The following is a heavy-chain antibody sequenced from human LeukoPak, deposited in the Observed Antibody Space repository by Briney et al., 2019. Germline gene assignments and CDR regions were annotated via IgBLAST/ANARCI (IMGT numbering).Heavy chain of an antibody. Sequence: SETLSLTCAVSTDSFSSGNWTWSRQPPEKGLERIGYISYIGSTNYHPSLKSRATTSIDTSKNQFSLKLTSVTAAATAVYYCARDLVTVTKGFDIWGQGTMVSVSS. CDR3: ARDLVTVTKGFDI. J-gene: IGHJ3*02. D-gene: IGHD4-17*01. V-gene: IGHV4-59*01. CDR2: ISYIGST. CDR1: TDSFSSGN.